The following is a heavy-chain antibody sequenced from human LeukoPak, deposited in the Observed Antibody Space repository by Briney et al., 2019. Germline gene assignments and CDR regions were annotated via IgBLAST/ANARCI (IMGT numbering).Heavy chain of an antibody. CDR2: TYYRSKWYI. J-gene: IGHJ5*02. D-gene: IGHD3-10*01. V-gene: IGHV6-1*01. Sequence: PSQTLSLTCAISGDSVSSYSAGWNWIRQSPSRGLEWLGRTYYRSKWYIDYAVSVKSRITINPDTSKNQFSLQLDSVTPEDTAVYYCTGGGLVRGAPHWFAPWSQGTLVTVSS. CDR3: TGGGLVRGAPHWFAP. CDR1: GDSVSSYSAG.